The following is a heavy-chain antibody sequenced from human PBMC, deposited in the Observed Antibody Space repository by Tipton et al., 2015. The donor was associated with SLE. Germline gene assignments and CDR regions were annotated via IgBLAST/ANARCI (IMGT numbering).Heavy chain of an antibody. CDR1: GGSISSYY. J-gene: IGHJ6*03. CDR3: ARSLPGRFYYYMDV. V-gene: IGHV4-59*08. D-gene: IGHD2-2*01. CDR2: IYYSGST. Sequence: TLSLTCTVSGGSISSYYWSWIRQPPGKGLEWIGYIYYSGSTNYNPSLKSRVTISVDTSKNRFSLKLSSVTAADTAVYYCARSLPGRFYYYMDVWGKGTTVTVSS.